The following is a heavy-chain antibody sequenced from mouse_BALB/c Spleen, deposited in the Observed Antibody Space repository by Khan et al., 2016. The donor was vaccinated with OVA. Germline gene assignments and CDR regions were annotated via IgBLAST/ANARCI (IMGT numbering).Heavy chain of an antibody. CDR1: GYSITSDYA. CDR3: ARSLYYSYGYAFAC. J-gene: IGHJ4*01. Sequence: QLEESGPGLVKPSQSLSLTCTVTGYSITSDYAWYWIRQFPGNKLEWMGYISSTGGTSYNPSLKSRFSITRDTSKNPFFLQLKFVTAEDTATYYCARSLYYSYGYAFACWGRGTLVTVSS. CDR2: ISSTGGT. D-gene: IGHD2-14*01. V-gene: IGHV3-2*02.